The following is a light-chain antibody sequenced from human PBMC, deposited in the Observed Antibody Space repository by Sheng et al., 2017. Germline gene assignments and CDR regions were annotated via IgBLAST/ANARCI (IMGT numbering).Light chain of an antibody. CDR2: DVN. V-gene: IGLV2-8*01. CDR1: SSDVGGYNY. CDR3: SSYAGSFTMV. Sequence: QSALTQPPSASGSPGQSVTISCTGTSSDVGGYNYVSWYQQHPGKAPKLIIYDVNKRPSGVPDRFSGSKSGSTASLTVSGLQADDDSSYYCSSYAGSFTMVFGGGTKLTVL. J-gene: IGLJ3*02.